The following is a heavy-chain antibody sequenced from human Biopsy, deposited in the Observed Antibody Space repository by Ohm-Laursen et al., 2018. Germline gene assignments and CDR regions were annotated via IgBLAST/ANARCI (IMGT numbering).Heavy chain of an antibody. D-gene: IGHD6-19*01. CDR1: GGSVSSYS. V-gene: IGHV4-59*02. Sequence: GTLSLTCTVSGGSVSSYSWSWIRQPPGKGLEWIGYIYYSGNTNYNPSLKNRVTMSVDTSKNQFYLKLYSVTAADTAVYYCARGRRTSGWPYFDNWGQGALVIVSP. CDR3: ARGRRTSGWPYFDN. J-gene: IGHJ4*02. CDR2: IYYSGNT.